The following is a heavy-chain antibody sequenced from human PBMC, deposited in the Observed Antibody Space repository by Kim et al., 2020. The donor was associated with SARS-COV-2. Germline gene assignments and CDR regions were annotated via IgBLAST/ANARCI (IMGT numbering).Heavy chain of an antibody. CDR2: FDPEDGET. J-gene: IGHJ6*02. CDR3: ATAGGNPIPETYGGPDYYGMDV. CDR1: GYTLTELS. D-gene: IGHD3-16*01. V-gene: IGHV1-24*01. Sequence: ASVKVSCKVSGYTLTELSMHWVRQAPGKGLEWMGGFDPEDGETIYAQKFQGRVTMTEDTSTDTAYMELSSLRSEDTAVYYCATAGGNPIPETYGGPDYYGMDVWGQGTTVTVSS.